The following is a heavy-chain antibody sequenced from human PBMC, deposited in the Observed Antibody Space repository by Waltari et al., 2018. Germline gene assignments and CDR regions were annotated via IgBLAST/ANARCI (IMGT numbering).Heavy chain of an antibody. V-gene: IGHV3-7*01. J-gene: IGHJ6*02. CDR3: ARDLPLHPHYYYYYGMDV. CDR2: RKQDGSEK. CDR1: GFTFSSYW. Sequence: EVQLVESGGGLVQPGGSLRLSCAASGFTFSSYWMSWVRQAPGKGLEWVANRKQDGSEKYYVDSVKGRFTISRDNAKNSLYLQMNSLRAEDTAVYYCARDLPLHPHYYYYYGMDVWGQGTTVTVSS.